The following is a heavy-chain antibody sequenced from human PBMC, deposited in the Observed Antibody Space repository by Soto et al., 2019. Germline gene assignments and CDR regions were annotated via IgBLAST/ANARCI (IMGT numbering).Heavy chain of an antibody. CDR2: IYYSGTT. J-gene: IGHJ5*02. CDR1: GGSIRSGDYY. V-gene: IGHV4-30-4*01. CDR3: ARAPMVRGVYWFDP. D-gene: IGHD3-10*01. Sequence: PSETLSLTCTVSGGSIRSGDYYWSWIRQPPGKGLEWIGYIYYSGTTYYNPSLKSRVTISVDTSKNQFSLKQTSVTAADTAVYYCARAPMVRGVYWFDPWGQGTLVTVSS.